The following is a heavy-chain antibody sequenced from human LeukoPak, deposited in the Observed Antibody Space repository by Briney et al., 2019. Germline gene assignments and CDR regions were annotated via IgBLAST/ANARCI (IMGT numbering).Heavy chain of an antibody. CDR3: ARGPGSSSFRFDP. V-gene: IGHV4-4*02. Sequence: SETLSLTCAVSGGSISSSNWWSWVRQPPGKGLEWIGEIYHSGSTNYSPSLKSRVTISVDKSKNQFSLKLGSVTAADTAVYYCARGPGSSSFRFDPWGQGTLVTVSS. D-gene: IGHD6-6*01. CDR1: GGSISSSNW. J-gene: IGHJ5*02. CDR2: IYHSGST.